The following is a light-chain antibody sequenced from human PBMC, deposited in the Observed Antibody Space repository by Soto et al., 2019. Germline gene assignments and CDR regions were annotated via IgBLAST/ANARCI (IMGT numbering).Light chain of an antibody. Sequence: QSVLTQPPSVSAAPGQTVTISCSGSSSNIGNHDVSWYHQLPGTAPKLLISENTQRPSGIPDRFSASKSGTSATLGIAGLQNGDEADYYCASWDYSLSAVIFGGGTKLTVL. CDR1: SSNIGNHD. CDR2: ENT. CDR3: ASWDYSLSAVI. J-gene: IGLJ2*01. V-gene: IGLV1-51*02.